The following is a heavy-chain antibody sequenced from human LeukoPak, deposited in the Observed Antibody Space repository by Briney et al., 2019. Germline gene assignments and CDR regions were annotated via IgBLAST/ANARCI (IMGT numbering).Heavy chain of an antibody. CDR2: INPNSGDT. D-gene: IGHD6-6*01. Sequence: ASVKVSCKASGYTFTDYYMHWLRQAPGQGLEWMGWINPNSGDTYSAQKFQGRVTMTRDTSINSAYMDLSSLRSDDTAVYYCARGPSHGAFDIWGQGTMVTVPS. CDR1: GYTFTDYY. V-gene: IGHV1-2*02. CDR3: ARGPSHGAFDI. J-gene: IGHJ3*02.